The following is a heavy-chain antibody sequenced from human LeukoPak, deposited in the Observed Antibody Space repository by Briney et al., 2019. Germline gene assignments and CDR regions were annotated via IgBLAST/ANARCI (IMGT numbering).Heavy chain of an antibody. J-gene: IGHJ6*02. D-gene: IGHD3-10*02. CDR2: IYSGGST. CDR3: ARDGRVRGARYGMDV. Sequence: GGSLRLSCAASGFTVSSNYMSWVRQAPGKGLEWVSVIYSGGSTYYADSAKGRFTISRDNSKNTLYLQMNSLRAEDTAVYYCARDGRVRGARYGMDVWGQGTTVTVSS. CDR1: GFTVSSNY. V-gene: IGHV3-66*01.